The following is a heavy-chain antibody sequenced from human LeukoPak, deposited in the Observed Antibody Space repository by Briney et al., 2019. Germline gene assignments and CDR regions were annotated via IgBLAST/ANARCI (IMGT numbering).Heavy chain of an antibody. Sequence: GGSLRLSCAASGFTFSDYYMSWIRQAPGKGLEWVSYISSSGNTIYYADSVKGRFTISRDNAKNSLYLQMNSLRAEDTAVYYCAKGHYYDSSGYLGWGQGTLVTVSS. V-gene: IGHV3-11*01. J-gene: IGHJ4*02. CDR1: GFTFSDYY. CDR3: AKGHYYDSSGYLG. D-gene: IGHD3-22*01. CDR2: ISSSGNTI.